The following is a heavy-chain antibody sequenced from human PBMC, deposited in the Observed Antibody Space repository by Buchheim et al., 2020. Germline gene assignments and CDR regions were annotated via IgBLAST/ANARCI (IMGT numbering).Heavy chain of an antibody. V-gene: IGHV3-30*18. D-gene: IGHD6-19*01. J-gene: IGHJ6*02. CDR1: GFTFSSYG. CDR2: ISYDGSNK. Sequence: QVQLVESGGGVVQPGRSLRLSCAASGFTFSSYGMHWVRQAPGKGLEWVAVISYDGSNKYYADSVKGRFTISRDNSKNTLYLQMNSLRAEDTAVYYCAKAEASSGWYGGYSEFGYYYYGMDVWGQGTT. CDR3: AKAEASSGWYGGYSEFGYYYYGMDV.